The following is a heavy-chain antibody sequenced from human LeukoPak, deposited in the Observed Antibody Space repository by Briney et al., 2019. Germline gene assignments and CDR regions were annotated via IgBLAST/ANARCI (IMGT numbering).Heavy chain of an antibody. J-gene: IGHJ4*02. Sequence: PSETLSLTCTVSGGSISSYYWSWIRQPPGKGLEWIGYIYYSGITNYNPSLTSRVTMSVDTSKNQFSLKLSSVTAADTAVYYCARDQYYDILGYWGQGALVTVSS. CDR2: IYYSGIT. D-gene: IGHD3-9*01. CDR3: ARDQYYDILGY. CDR1: GGSISSYY. V-gene: IGHV4-59*12.